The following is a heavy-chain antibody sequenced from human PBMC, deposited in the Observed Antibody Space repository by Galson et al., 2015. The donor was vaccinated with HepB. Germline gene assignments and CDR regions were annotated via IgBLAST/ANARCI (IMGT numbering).Heavy chain of an antibody. J-gene: IGHJ3*02. D-gene: IGHD5-24*01. V-gene: IGHV3-23*01. Sequence: SLRLSCAASGFTFDDYTMHWVRQAPGKGLEWVSAISGSGGSTYYADSVKGRFTISRDNSKNTLYLQMNSLRAEDTAVYYCAKLGRRWLQLKTYAFDIWGQGTMVTVSS. CDR1: GFTFDDYT. CDR3: AKLGRRWLQLKTYAFDI. CDR2: ISGSGGST.